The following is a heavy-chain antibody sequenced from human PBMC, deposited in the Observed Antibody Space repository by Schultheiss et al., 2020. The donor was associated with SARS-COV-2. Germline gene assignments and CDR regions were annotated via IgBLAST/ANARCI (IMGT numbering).Heavy chain of an antibody. CDR1: GGTFSSYA. CDR2: IIPIFGTA. V-gene: IGHV1-69*13. CDR3: ASTAYCSSTSCNYGMDV. Sequence: SVKVSCKASGGTFSSYAISWVRQAPGQGLEWMGGIIPIFGTANYAQKFQGRVTITADESTSTAYMELSSLRSEDTAVYYCASTAYCSSTSCNYGMDVWGQGTTVTVSS. J-gene: IGHJ6*02. D-gene: IGHD2-2*01.